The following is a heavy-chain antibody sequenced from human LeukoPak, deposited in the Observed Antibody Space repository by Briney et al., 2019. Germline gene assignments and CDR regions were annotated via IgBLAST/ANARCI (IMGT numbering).Heavy chain of an antibody. CDR1: GFTFSSYW. Sequence: GGSLRLSCAASGFTFSSYWMHWVRQAPGKGLVWVSGINGDGTITSYADSVKGRFTISRDNAKNTVYLQMNSLRAEDTAVYYCARESSSSWRYFDYWGQGTLVTVSS. CDR2: INGDGTIT. V-gene: IGHV3-74*01. J-gene: IGHJ4*02. CDR3: ARESSSSWRYFDY. D-gene: IGHD6-13*01.